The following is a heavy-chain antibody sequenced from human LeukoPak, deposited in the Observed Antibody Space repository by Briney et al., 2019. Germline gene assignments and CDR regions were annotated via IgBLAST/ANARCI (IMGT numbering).Heavy chain of an antibody. Sequence: PSETLSLTCTVSGGSISSSSHYWGWIRQPPGKGLEWIGSIYYSGSTYYNPSLKSRVTISVDTSKNQFSLKLSSVTAADTAVYYCARQARITNNWFDPWGQGTLVTVSS. CDR2: IYYSGST. J-gene: IGHJ5*02. V-gene: IGHV4-39*01. CDR1: GGSISSSSHY. CDR3: ARQARITNNWFDP. D-gene: IGHD3-10*01.